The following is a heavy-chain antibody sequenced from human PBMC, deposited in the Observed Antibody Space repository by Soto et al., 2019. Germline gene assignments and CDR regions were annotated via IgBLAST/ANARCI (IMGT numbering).Heavy chain of an antibody. CDR3: SKVKFDFWDGYEY. J-gene: IGHJ4*02. CDR1: GFSFSTYA. Sequence: EVQLLESGGGLVQPGGSLRLSCAASGFSFSTYAMHRFRQAPGKGLEWVSAISGSGGSTYYAASVKGRFTISRDNSKSTLYLQMNRLRAEDTAVYYCSKVKFDFWDGYEYWGQGALVTVSS. D-gene: IGHD3-3*01. V-gene: IGHV3-23*01. CDR2: ISGSGGST.